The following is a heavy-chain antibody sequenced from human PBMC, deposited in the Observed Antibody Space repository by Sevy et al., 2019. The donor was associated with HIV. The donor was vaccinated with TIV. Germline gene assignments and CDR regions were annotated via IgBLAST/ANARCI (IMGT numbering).Heavy chain of an antibody. D-gene: IGHD3-16*01. J-gene: IGHJ4*02. V-gene: IGHV1-69*13. Sequence: ASVKVSCKASGGTFSSYAISWVRQAPGQGLEWMGGIIPIFGTANYAQKFQGRVTITADESTSKAYMELSSLRSEHTAVYYCASFRRNYVWGSPLDYWGQGTLVTVSS. CDR3: ASFRRNYVWGSPLDY. CDR2: IIPIFGTA. CDR1: GGTFSSYA.